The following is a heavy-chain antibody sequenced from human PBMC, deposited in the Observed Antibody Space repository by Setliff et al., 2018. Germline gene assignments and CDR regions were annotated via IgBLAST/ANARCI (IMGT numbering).Heavy chain of an antibody. CDR1: GYTFTSYY. Sequence: ASVKVSCKASGYTFTSYYMHWVRQAPGQGLEWMGWINAGSGNTNYAQKFQERVTITRDMSTSTAYMELSSLRSKATAVYYCARDAGREYYYDSSGYQDYRGQRTLVTVSS. D-gene: IGHD3-22*01. CDR3: ARDAGREYYYDSSGYQDY. J-gene: IGHJ4*02. CDR2: INAGSGNT. V-gene: IGHV1-2*02.